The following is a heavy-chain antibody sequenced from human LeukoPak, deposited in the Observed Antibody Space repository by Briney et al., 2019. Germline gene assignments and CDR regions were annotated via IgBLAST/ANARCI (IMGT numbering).Heavy chain of an antibody. V-gene: IGHV1-8*03. D-gene: IGHD6-19*01. CDR3: ARVAGSIDY. J-gene: IGHJ4*02. Sequence: ASVRVSCTASGYTFTTYDINWVRQAPGQGLEWMGWMNPNSGYTGYAQKFQGRVTITRDTSISTAYMELSSLRSEDTAVYYCARVAGSIDYWGQGTLVTVSS. CDR2: MNPNSGYT. CDR1: GYTFTTYD.